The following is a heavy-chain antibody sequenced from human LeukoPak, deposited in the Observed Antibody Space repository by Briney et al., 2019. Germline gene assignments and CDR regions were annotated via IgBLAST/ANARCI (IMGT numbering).Heavy chain of an antibody. Sequence: GGSLRLSCEASGFTFRDYWMTWVRRAPGKGLEWVANVKQDGTEKFYVDSVKGRFTISRDNGKNSLYLQMNSLRVEDTAIYYCARAGGTSWADYWGQGTLVTVSS. D-gene: IGHD6-13*01. CDR1: GFTFRDYW. V-gene: IGHV3-7*01. J-gene: IGHJ4*02. CDR2: VKQDGTEK. CDR3: ARAGGTSWADY.